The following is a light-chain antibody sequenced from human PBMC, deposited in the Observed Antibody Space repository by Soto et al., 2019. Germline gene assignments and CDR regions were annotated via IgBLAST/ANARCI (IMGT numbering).Light chain of an antibody. CDR3: MQGLQTPRIT. V-gene: IGKV2-28*01. J-gene: IGKJ5*01. CDR2: LGS. CDR1: QSLLHRNGYNY. Sequence: DVVLTQSPLSLPVTPGEPASISCRSSQSLLHRNGYNYLDWYLQKPGQSPQLLIYLGSNRASGVPDRFSGSGSGTDFTLKISRVEAEDVGVYYCMQGLQTPRITFGQGTRLEIK.